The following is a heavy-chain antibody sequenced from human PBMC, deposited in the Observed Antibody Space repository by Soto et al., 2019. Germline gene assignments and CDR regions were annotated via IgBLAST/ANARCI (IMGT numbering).Heavy chain of an antibody. CDR3: ARDQHQWLVWGRNWFDP. D-gene: IGHD6-19*01. V-gene: IGHV3-7*01. J-gene: IGHJ5*02. Sequence: GGSLRLSCAASGFTFSSYWMSWVRQAPGKGLEWVANIKQDGSEKYYVDSVKGRFTISRDDAKNSLYLQMNSLRAEDTAVYYCARDQHQWLVWGRNWFDPWGQGTLVTVSS. CDR2: IKQDGSEK. CDR1: GFTFSSYW.